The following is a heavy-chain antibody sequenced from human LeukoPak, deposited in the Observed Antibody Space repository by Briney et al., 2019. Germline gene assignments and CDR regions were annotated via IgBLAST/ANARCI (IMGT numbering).Heavy chain of an antibody. CDR1: GFTFSSYG. V-gene: IGHV3-30*02. CDR3: AKADMIVVVTLEY. J-gene: IGHJ4*02. Sequence: GGSLRLSCAASGFTFSSYGMHWVRQAPGKGLEWVAFIRYDGSNKYYADSVKGRFTISRDNSKNTLYLQMNSLRAEETAVYYCAKADMIVVVTLEYWGQGTLVTVSS. CDR2: IRYDGSNK. D-gene: IGHD3-22*01.